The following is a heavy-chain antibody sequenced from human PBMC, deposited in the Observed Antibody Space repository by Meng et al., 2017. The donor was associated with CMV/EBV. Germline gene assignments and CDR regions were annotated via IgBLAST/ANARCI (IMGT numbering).Heavy chain of an antibody. CDR1: GYTFTGYY. D-gene: IGHD3-3*01. CDR3: ARVARYYDFWSGYYKPWFDP. J-gene: IGHJ5*02. CDR2: INPNSGGT. Sequence: QAHPVQSGAESTKQGASVKVSCKASGYTFTGYYMQWVRQAPGQGLEWMGWINPNSGGTNYAQKFQGRVTMTRDTSISTAYMELSRLRSDDTAVYYCARVARYYDFWSGYYKPWFDPWGQGTLVTVSS. V-gene: IGHV1-2*02.